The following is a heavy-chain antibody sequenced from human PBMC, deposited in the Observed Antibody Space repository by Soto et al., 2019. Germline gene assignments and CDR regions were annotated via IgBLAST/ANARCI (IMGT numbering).Heavy chain of an antibody. CDR3: AKDQWVSVTTGGAFDI. CDR1: GFTFSSYG. D-gene: IGHD4-17*01. Sequence: EMQLLESGGGLVQPGGSLRLSCAASGFTFSSYGMNWVRQAPGKGLEWVSAISGSGGSTYFPDSVKGRFTISRDNSKNTLYLQMNSLRAEDTAVYYCAKDQWVSVTTGGAFDIWGQGTMVTVSS. V-gene: IGHV3-23*01. J-gene: IGHJ3*02. CDR2: ISGSGGST.